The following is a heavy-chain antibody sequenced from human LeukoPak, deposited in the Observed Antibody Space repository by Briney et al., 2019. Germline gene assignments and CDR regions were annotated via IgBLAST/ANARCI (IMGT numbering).Heavy chain of an antibody. CDR2: IYYSGST. J-gene: IGHJ6*02. V-gene: IGHV4-59*12. D-gene: IGHD6-13*01. Sequence: KPSETLSLTCTVSGGSISSYYWSWIRQPPGKGLEWIGYIYYSGSTNYNPSLKSRVTISVDTSKNQFSLKLSSVTAADTAVYYCARSSGQYSSSWPYSYYYYGMDVWGQGTTVTVSS. CDR1: GGSISSYY. CDR3: ARSSGQYSSSWPYSYYYYGMDV.